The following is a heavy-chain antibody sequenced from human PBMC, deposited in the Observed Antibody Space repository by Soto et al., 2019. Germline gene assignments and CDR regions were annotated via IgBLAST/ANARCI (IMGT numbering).Heavy chain of an antibody. CDR2: IYHSGST. CDR1: GGSISSGGYT. J-gene: IGHJ4*02. D-gene: IGHD6-6*01. CDR3: AGGIAARPLGY. Sequence: SETLTLTCAVAGGSISSGGYTWSWIRQPPGKGLEWIGYIYHSGSTYYNPSLKSRVTISVDRSKNQFSLKLGSVTAADTAVYYCAGGIAARPLGYWGQGTLVTVSS. V-gene: IGHV4-30-2*01.